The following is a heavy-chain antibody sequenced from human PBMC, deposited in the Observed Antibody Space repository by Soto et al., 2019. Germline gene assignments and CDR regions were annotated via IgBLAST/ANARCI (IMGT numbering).Heavy chain of an antibody. J-gene: IGHJ4*02. V-gene: IGHV3-30-3*01. Sequence: PGGSLRLSCAASGFTFSTFAMHWVRQTPGKGLEWVAVISYDGSNKYYADSVKGRFTISRDNSKNTVYVQMNSLRAEDTAVYYCARAGPFYDILTGYHLDYWGQGTLVTVSS. CDR2: ISYDGSNK. CDR3: ARAGPFYDILTGYHLDY. CDR1: GFTFSTFA. D-gene: IGHD3-9*01.